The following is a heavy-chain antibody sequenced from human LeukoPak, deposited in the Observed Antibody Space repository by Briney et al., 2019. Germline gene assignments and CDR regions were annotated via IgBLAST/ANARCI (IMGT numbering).Heavy chain of an antibody. CDR1: GGSISSSSYY. J-gene: IGHJ5*02. Sequence: PSETLSLTCTVSGGSISSSSYYWGWIRQPPGKGLEWIGSIYYSGRTYYNPSLKSPFTISVDTSKNQFSLKLSSVTATDTAVYYCARHRVPQLRFFDLNWFDPWGQGTLVTVSS. V-gene: IGHV4-39*01. CDR2: IYYSGRT. CDR3: ARHRVPQLRFFDLNWFDP. D-gene: IGHD3-9*01.